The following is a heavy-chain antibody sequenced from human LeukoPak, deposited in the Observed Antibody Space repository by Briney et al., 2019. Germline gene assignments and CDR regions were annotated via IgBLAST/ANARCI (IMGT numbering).Heavy chain of an antibody. CDR3: ARGPSGGYDFWSGYYVSSSKGWFDP. Sequence: SETLSLTCAVYGGSFSGYYWSWIRQPPGKGLEWIGEINHSGSTNYNPSLKSRVTISVDTSKNQFSLKPSSVTAADTAVYYCARGPSGGYDFWSGYYVSSSKGWFDPWGQGTLVTVSS. V-gene: IGHV4-34*01. CDR2: INHSGST. J-gene: IGHJ5*02. CDR1: GGSFSGYY. D-gene: IGHD3-3*01.